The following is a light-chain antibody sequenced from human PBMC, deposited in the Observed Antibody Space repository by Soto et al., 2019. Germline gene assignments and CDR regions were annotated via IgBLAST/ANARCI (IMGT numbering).Light chain of an antibody. V-gene: IGKV1-5*01. J-gene: IGKJ1*01. CDR2: DVS. CDR1: QSISYR. Sequence: DIQMTQSPSTLSESVGDRVTITCRASQSISYRLAWYQQKLGKPPKLLIYDVSSLESGVPSRFSGSGSGTEFTLTISSLQPDDFATYYCQQYNSYSWTFGQGTKVDIK. CDR3: QQYNSYSWT.